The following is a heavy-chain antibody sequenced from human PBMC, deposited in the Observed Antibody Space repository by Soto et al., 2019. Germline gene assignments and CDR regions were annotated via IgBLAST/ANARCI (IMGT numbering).Heavy chain of an antibody. CDR1: GGTFSSYA. V-gene: IGHV1-69*13. Sequence: SVKVSCKASGGTFSSYAISWVRQAPGQGLEWMGGIIPIFGTANYAQKFQGRVTITADESTSTAYMELSSLRSEDTAVYYCARGDSTDCSNGVCSFFYNHDMDVWGQGTTVTVSS. CDR3: ARGDSTDCSNGVCSFFYNHDMDV. J-gene: IGHJ6*02. CDR2: IIPIFGTA. D-gene: IGHD2-8*01.